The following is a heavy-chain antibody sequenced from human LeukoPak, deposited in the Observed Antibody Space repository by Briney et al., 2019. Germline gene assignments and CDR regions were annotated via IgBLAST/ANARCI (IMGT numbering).Heavy chain of an antibody. V-gene: IGHV4-4*07. D-gene: IGHD1-26*01. CDR3: AAHSGNYYGYFQH. CDR1: GASLSTYY. Sequence: SETLSLTCSVSGASLSTYYWSWIRQPAGKGLEWIGRIYYSGSTNYNPSLKSRVTLSVDTSRNQLSLKLSSVTAAETAVYYCAAHSGNYYGYFQHWGQGTLVTVSS. CDR2: IYYSGST. J-gene: IGHJ1*01.